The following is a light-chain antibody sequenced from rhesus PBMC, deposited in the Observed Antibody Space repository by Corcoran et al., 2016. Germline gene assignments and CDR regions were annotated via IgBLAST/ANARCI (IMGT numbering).Light chain of an antibody. CDR3: LQDYSTPFT. CDR1: EVINRA. Sequence: DIQMTQSPSSLSASVGDRVPVNCRASEVINRAVNWYQQSPGKGPTPLMYSASTLQPGVSSRFSGSGYGTDLTLTISSLRPEDAATYYCLQDYSTPFTFGPGTKLDIK. CDR2: SAS. V-gene: IGKV1-94*01. J-gene: IGKJ3*01.